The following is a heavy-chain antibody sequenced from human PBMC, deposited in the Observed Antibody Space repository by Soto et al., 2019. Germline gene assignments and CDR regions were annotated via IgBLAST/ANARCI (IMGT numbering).Heavy chain of an antibody. CDR2: IYYSGTT. CDR3: ASTPVAVAGYYGMDV. J-gene: IGHJ6*02. CDR1: CGSISSGGYY. Sequence: QVQLQESGPGLVKPSQTLSLTCTVSCGSISSGGYYWSWIRQPPGKGLECIGYIYYSGTTYYNPSLKSRVTISVDTSKNQYPLKLSSVTAADTAVYYCASTPVAVAGYYGMDVWGQGTTVTVSS. D-gene: IGHD6-19*01. V-gene: IGHV4-31*03.